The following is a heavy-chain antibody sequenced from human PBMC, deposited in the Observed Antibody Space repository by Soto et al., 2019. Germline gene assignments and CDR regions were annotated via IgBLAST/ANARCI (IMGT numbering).Heavy chain of an antibody. CDR2: IYYSGST. J-gene: IGHJ4*02. CDR1: GGSISSGGYY. D-gene: IGHD3-22*01. Sequence: PSETLSLTCTVSGGSISSGGYYWSWIRQHPGKGLEWIGYIYYSGSTYYNPSLKSRVTISVDTSKNQFSLKLSSVTAAETAVYYCARVRRGTMIVVVMAFDYWGQGTLVTVSS. CDR3: ARVRRGTMIVVVMAFDY. V-gene: IGHV4-31*03.